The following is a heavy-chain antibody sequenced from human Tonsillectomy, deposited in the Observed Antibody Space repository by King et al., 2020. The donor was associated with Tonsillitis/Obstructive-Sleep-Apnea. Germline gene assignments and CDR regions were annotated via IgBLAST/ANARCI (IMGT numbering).Heavy chain of an antibody. Sequence: VQLVECGGGLVQPGGSLRLSCAASGFTFSSYWMSWVRQAPGKGLEGVANIKQDGSEKYYVDSVKGRFTISRDNAKNSLYLQMNSLRAEDTAVYYVAGDGDGYNTEYFQQWGQGTLVTVSS. CDR2: IKQDGSEK. CDR1: GFTFSSYW. V-gene: IGHV3-7*03. D-gene: IGHD5-24*01. CDR3: AGDGDGYNTEYFQQ. J-gene: IGHJ1*01.